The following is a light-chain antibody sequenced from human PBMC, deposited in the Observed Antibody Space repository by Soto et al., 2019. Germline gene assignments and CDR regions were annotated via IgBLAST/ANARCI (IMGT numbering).Light chain of an antibody. J-gene: IGKJ1*01. CDR1: QSVSGN. CDR3: QQYGSWT. Sequence: EIVMTQSPATLSVSPGERATLSCRASQSVSGNLAWYQQKPGQAPRLLIYGASSRATGIPDRFSGSGSGTDFTLTISRLEPEDFAVYYCQQYGSWTFGQGTKVDIK. V-gene: IGKV3-20*01. CDR2: GAS.